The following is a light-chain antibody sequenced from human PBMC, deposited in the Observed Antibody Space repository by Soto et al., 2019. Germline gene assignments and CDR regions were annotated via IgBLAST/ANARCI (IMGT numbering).Light chain of an antibody. V-gene: IGKV3-20*01. CDR2: GSS. CDR1: QSVSNNY. CDR3: QQYGSSGT. Sequence: EIVLTQSPGTLSLSPGERATLSCRASQSVSNNYLAWDQQKPGQAPRLLIYGSSNRATGIPDRFSGSGSGTDFTLTISRLEPENFAVYYCQQYGSSGTFGQGTKVEIK. J-gene: IGKJ1*01.